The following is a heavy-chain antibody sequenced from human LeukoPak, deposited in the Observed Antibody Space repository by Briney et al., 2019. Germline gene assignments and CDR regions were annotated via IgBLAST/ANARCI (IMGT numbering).Heavy chain of an antibody. J-gene: IGHJ6*03. CDR3: AKSPSALVDYYYYMEV. Sequence: PGGSLRLSCAASGFTLSNYAMSWVRQAPGKGLEWVSVISSGSGSVFYADSVKGRFTISRDNSRNTLYLQMNSLRREDTAVYACAKSPSALVDYYYYMEVWGKGTTVTVSS. CDR1: GFTLSNYA. V-gene: IGHV3-23*01. CDR2: ISSGSGSV. D-gene: IGHD2-8*02.